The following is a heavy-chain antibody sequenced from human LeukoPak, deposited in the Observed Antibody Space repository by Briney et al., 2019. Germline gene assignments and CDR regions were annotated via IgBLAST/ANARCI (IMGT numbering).Heavy chain of an antibody. D-gene: IGHD2-15*01. CDR2: IFGSGGSP. CDR3: GKTTVGYSSGRYPGWPVDY. CDR1: GFTFNSYA. J-gene: IGHJ4*02. Sequence: GGSLRLSCEASGFTFNSYAMYWVRQAPGKGLEWISGIFGSGGSPHYADSVKGRFTISRDNSQEIVYLQLDSLRVEDTALYYCGKTTVGYSSGRYPGWPVDYWGQGALVTVSS. V-gene: IGHV3-23*01.